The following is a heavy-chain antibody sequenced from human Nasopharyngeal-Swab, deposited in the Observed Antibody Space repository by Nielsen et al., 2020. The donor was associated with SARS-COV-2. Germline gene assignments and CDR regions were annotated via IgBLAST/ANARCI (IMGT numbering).Heavy chain of an antibody. Sequence: GGSLRLSCMASGFIFSACAMHWVRQVPGKGLEWISFISYDGTKKYYGDSVKGRFTISRDNFHNTLTLQMSNLRPEDTAMYYCAKDSFGGVAVGGPLDSWGHGNLVTVSS. J-gene: IGHJ5*01. CDR1: GFIFSACA. CDR3: AKDSFGGVAVGGPLDS. V-gene: IGHV3-30*04. CDR2: ISYDGTKK. D-gene: IGHD6-19*01.